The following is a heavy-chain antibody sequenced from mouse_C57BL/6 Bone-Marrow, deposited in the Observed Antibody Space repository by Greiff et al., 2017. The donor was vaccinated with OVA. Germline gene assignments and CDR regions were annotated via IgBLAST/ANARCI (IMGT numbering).Heavy chain of an antibody. CDR1: GYTFTSYW. V-gene: IGHV1-64*01. J-gene: IGHJ1*03. D-gene: IGHD2-3*01. Sequence: VQLQQPGAELVKPGASVKLSCKASGYTFTSYWMHWVKQRPGQGLEWIGMIHPNSGSTNYNEKFKSKATLTVDKSSSTAYMQLSSLTSEDSAVYYCARSGGYYVSWYFDVWGTGTTVTVSS. CDR2: IHPNSGST. CDR3: ARSGGYYVSWYFDV.